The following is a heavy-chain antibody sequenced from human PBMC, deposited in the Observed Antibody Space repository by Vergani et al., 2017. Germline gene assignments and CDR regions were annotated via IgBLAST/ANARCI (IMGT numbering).Heavy chain of an antibody. Sequence: QVQLQQWGAGLLKPSETLSLTCAVYGGSFSGYYWSWIRQPPGKGLEWIGEINHSGSTNYNPSLKSRVTISVDTSKNQFSLKLSSVTAADTAVYYCARGEGYNPPPVVYGMDVWGQGTTVTVSS. D-gene: IGHD5-24*01. CDR3: ARGEGYNPPPVVYGMDV. CDR2: INHSGST. J-gene: IGHJ6*02. V-gene: IGHV4-34*01. CDR1: GGSFSGYY.